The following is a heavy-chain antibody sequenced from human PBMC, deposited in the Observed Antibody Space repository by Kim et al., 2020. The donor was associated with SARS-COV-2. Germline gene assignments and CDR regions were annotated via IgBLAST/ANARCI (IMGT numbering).Heavy chain of an antibody. V-gene: IGHV4-34*01. J-gene: IGHJ4*02. Sequence: SETLSLTCSVYGGSLIHSYWNWIRQSPGKGLEWIGEVSHRGDTTPNPSLKSRVTMSVDTSQNQFSLKLTSVTVADTALYYCAGFSIAATGRYLEFWDQGALVTVSS. CDR3: AGFSIAATGRYLEF. D-gene: IGHD6-25*01. CDR1: GGSLIHSY. CDR2: VSHRGDT.